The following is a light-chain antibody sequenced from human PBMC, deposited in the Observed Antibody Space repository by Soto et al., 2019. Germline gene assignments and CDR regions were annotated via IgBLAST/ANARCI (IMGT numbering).Light chain of an antibody. J-gene: IGLJ1*01. CDR2: GNT. Sequence: QAVVTQPPSVSGAPGQRVTIPCTGSSSNIGAGYDVHWYQQLPGTAPKLLIYGNTNRPSGVSDRFSGSKSGTSASLAITGLQAEDEADYYCQSYDSSLSGFYVFGTGTKVTVL. V-gene: IGLV1-40*01. CDR3: QSYDSSLSGFYV. CDR1: SSNIGAGYD.